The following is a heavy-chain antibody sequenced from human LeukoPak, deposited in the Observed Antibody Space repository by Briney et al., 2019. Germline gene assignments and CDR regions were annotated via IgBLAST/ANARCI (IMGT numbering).Heavy chain of an antibody. CDR3: TRHITAAGPDY. D-gene: IGHD6-13*01. Sequence: GESLKISCRGSGYSFTGHWIGWVRQVPGKGLEWMAIIYAGDSGTRISPSFQGQVTISADKSISTAYLQWSSLKASDTAIYYCTRHITAAGPDYWGQGTLVTVSS. CDR2: IYAGDSGT. V-gene: IGHV5-51*01. CDR1: GYSFTGHW. J-gene: IGHJ4*02.